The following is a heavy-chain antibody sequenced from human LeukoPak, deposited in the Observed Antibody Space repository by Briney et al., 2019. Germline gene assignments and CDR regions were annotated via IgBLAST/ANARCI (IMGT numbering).Heavy chain of an antibody. Sequence: GGSLRLSCAASGFTFSHYYMSWIRQAPGKGLEWVSYIGSTTSYTSYADSVKGRFTISRDNAKNSLSLQMNSLRAEDTAVYYCARDKSYGDSEDFWGQGTLVTVSS. J-gene: IGHJ4*02. CDR1: GFTFSHYY. D-gene: IGHD4-17*01. CDR3: ARDKSYGDSEDF. V-gene: IGHV3-11*05. CDR2: IGSTTSYT.